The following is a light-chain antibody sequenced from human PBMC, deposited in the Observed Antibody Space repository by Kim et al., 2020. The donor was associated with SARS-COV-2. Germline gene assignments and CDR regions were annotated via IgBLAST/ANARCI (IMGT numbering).Light chain of an antibody. Sequence: ASVGEKVTITCGESQGISNYLAWFQQKQGKATKSLIYAASSLQSGVPSKISGSGYGTDFTLTITSLQPEDFATYDCKQYKTYPLTFGQGTKLEI. J-gene: IGKJ2*01. CDR1: QGISNY. CDR2: AAS. CDR3: KQYKTYPLT. V-gene: IGKV1-16*02.